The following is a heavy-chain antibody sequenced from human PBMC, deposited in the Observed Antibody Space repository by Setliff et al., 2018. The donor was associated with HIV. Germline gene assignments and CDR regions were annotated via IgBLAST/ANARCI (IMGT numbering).Heavy chain of an antibody. D-gene: IGHD4-17*01. CDR3: ARDFLRSGYFDS. CDR2: IYYSGST. V-gene: IGHV4-31*03. CDR1: GDSLSSDYYY. Sequence: SCTVSGDSLSSDYYYWTWIRQHPEKGLEWIGYIYYSGSTLYNPSLRSRLSMSVDTSKNQFSLELSSVTAADTAVYFCARDFLRSGYFDSWGQGKLVTSPQ. J-gene: IGHJ4*02.